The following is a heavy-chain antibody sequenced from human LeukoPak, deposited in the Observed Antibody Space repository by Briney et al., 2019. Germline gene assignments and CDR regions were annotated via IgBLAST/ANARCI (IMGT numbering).Heavy chain of an antibody. CDR1: GFTVSSNY. J-gene: IGHJ4*02. V-gene: IGHV3-53*01. Sequence: GGSLRLSCAASGFTVSSNYMSWVRQAPGKGLEWVSVIYTGGSIYYADSVKGRFTISRDNAKNTLYLQMNSLRAGDTAVYYCARGGLDSYGHYFDYWGQGTLVTVSS. CDR2: IYTGGSI. D-gene: IGHD5-18*01. CDR3: ARGGLDSYGHYFDY.